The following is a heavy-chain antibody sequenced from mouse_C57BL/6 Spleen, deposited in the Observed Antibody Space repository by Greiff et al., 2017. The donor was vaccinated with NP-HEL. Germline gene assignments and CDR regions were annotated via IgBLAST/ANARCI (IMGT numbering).Heavy chain of an antibody. D-gene: IGHD2-4*01. J-gene: IGHJ1*03. CDR2: INPNYGTT. CDR3: ARNYYDRWYFDV. V-gene: IGHV1-39*01. Sequence: EVKLLESGPELVKPGASVKISCKASGYSFTDYNMNWVKQSNGKSLEWIGVINPNYGTTSYNQKFKGKATLTVDQSSSTAYMQLNSLTSEDSAVYYCARNYYDRWYFDVWGTGTTVTVSS. CDR1: GYSFTDYN.